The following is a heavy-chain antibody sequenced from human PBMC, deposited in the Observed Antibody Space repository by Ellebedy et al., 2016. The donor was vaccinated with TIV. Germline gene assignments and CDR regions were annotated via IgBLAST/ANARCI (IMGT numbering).Heavy chain of an antibody. D-gene: IGHD4-11*01. Sequence: GESLKISCAASGFTFSSYGMHWVRQAPGKGLEWVAVIWYDGSNKYYADSVKGRFTISRDNSKNTLYLQMNSLRAEDTAVYYCARDRPYSNYVFDYWGQGTLVTVSS. V-gene: IGHV3-33*01. CDR3: ARDRPYSNYVFDY. CDR2: IWYDGSNK. J-gene: IGHJ4*02. CDR1: GFTFSSYG.